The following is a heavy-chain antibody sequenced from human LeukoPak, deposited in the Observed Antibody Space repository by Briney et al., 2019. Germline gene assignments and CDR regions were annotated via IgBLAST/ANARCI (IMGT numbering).Heavy chain of an antibody. D-gene: IGHD1-26*01. V-gene: IGHV4-31*03. CDR2: IYYSGST. J-gene: IGHJ4*02. CDR1: GGSISSGGYY. CDR3: ARRAVSYYSFDY. Sequence: PSETLSLTCTVSGGSISSGGYYWSWIRQHPGKGLEWIGYIYYSGSTYYNPSLKSRLTISVDTSKNQFSLKLSSVTAADTAVYYCARRAVSYYSFDYWGQGTLVTVSS.